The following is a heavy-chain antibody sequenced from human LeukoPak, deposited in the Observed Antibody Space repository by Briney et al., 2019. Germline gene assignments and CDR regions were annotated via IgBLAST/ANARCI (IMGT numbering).Heavy chain of an antibody. D-gene: IGHD4-17*01. Sequence: SETLSLTCTVSGGSISSYYWSWIRQPPGKGLEWIGYIYYSGSTNYNPSLKSRVTISVDTSKNQFSPKLSSVTAADTAVYYCARHGGQGDYGDYVDYWGQGTLVTVSS. CDR1: GGSISSYY. CDR3: ARHGGQGDYGDYVDY. V-gene: IGHV4-59*08. CDR2: IYYSGST. J-gene: IGHJ4*02.